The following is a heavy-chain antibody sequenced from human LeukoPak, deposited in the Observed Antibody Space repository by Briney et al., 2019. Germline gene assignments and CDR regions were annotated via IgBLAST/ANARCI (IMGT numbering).Heavy chain of an antibody. CDR2: IYHSGST. CDR3: ARSYGSGTDAFDI. D-gene: IGHD3-10*01. CDR1: GGSISSGGYS. Sequence: PSQTLSLTCAVSGGSISSGGYSWSWIRQPPGKGLEWIGYIYHSGSTYYNPSLKSRVTIPVGRSKNQFSLKLSSVTAADTAVYYCARSYGSGTDAFDIWGQGTMVTVSS. J-gene: IGHJ3*02. V-gene: IGHV4-30-2*01.